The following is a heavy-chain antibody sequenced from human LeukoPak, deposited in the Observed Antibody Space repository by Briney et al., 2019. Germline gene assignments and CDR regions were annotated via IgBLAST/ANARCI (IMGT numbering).Heavy chain of an antibody. CDR2: INHSGST. CDR3: ARGKGYSSGWYVADAFDI. V-gene: IGHV4-34*01. CDR1: GGSFSGYY. J-gene: IGHJ3*02. D-gene: IGHD6-19*01. Sequence: PSETLSLTCAVYGGSFSGYYWSWIRQPPGKGLEWIGEINHSGSTNYNPSLKSRVTISVDTSKNQFSLKLSSVTAADTAVYYRARGKGYSSGWYVADAFDIWGQGTMVTVSS.